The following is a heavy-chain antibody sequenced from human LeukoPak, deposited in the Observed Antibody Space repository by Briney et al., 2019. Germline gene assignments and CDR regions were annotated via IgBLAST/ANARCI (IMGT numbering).Heavy chain of an antibody. Sequence: PSETLSLTCIVSGGSISSGGYYWSWIRQPPGKGLECIGYINHSGSPSYNPSLKSRVTISVDRSKNQFSLKLSSVTAADTAVYYCASTDYYDSSGYYRYWGQGTLVTVSS. CDR1: GGSISSGGYY. J-gene: IGHJ4*02. V-gene: IGHV4-30-2*01. D-gene: IGHD3-22*01. CDR3: ASTDYYDSSGYYRY. CDR2: INHSGSP.